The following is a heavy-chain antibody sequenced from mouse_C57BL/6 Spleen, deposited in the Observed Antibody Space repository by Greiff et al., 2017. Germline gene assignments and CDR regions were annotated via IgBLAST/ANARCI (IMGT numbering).Heavy chain of an antibody. J-gene: IGHJ2*01. CDR2: IDPSDSDT. CDR3: ATGASDYDFDY. CDR1: GYTFTSYW. D-gene: IGHD1-1*01. V-gene: IGHV1-52*01. Sequence: VQLQQPGAELVRPGSSVKLSCKASGYTFTSYWMHWVKQRPIQGLEWIGNIDPSDSDTHYNQKFKDKATLTVDKSSSTAYMQLSSLTSEDSAVYYCATGASDYDFDYWGQGTTLTVSS.